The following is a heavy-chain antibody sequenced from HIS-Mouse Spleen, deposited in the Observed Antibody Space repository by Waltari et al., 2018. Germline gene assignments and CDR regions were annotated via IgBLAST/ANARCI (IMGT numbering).Heavy chain of an antibody. V-gene: IGHV4-59*01. J-gene: IGHJ5*02. CDR2: IYYSGRT. CDR1: GGSISSYY. CDR3: ARVAEWWFDP. Sequence: QVQLQESGPGLVKPSETLSLTCTVSGGSISSYYWSWIRQPPGKGLEWIGYIYYSGRTTYNPSLKSRVTISVATSKNQCSLKLSSVTATDTAVYYWARVAEWWFDPWGQGTLVTVSS. D-gene: IGHD2-8*01.